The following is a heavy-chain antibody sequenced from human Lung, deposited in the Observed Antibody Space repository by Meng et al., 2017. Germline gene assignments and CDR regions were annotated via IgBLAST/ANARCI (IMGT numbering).Heavy chain of an antibody. CDR3: ARGPTTMAHDFDY. CDR1: GGSFSDYY. V-gene: IGHV4-34*01. CDR2: INHSGST. D-gene: IGHD4-11*01. Sequence: QLLLQQWGAGMVKPSETLSLTCVGSGGSFSDYYWSWIHQPPGKGLVWIGEINHSGSTNYNPSLESRATISVDTSQNNLSLKLSSVTAADSAVYYCARGPTTMAHDFDYWGQGTLVTVSS. J-gene: IGHJ4*02.